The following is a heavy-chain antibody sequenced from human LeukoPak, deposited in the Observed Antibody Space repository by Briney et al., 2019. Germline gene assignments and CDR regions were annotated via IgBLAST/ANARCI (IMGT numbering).Heavy chain of an antibody. V-gene: IGHV4-31*03. CDR3: AGGDFDWSTHKFDP. Sequence: SETLSRTCTVSGGSISSGGYYWRSLRQHPGKVVESIGYISYSGSTYYNPALKSRVTISVDASKNQCTLKLGAVTAADTAVYYCAGGDFDWSTHKFDPWGQGTLVTVSS. D-gene: IGHD3-9*01. CDR1: GGSISSGGYY. J-gene: IGHJ5*02. CDR2: ISYSGST.